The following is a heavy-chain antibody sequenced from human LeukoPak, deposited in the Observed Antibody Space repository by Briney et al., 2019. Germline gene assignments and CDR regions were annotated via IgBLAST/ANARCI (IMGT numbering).Heavy chain of an antibody. CDR1: GFTFTSSA. CDR3: ARSISGSYRDAFDI. CDR2: INPSGGST. Sequence: ASVKVSCKASGFTFTSSAMHWVRQAPGQGLEWMGIINPSGGSTSYAQKFQGRVTMTRDTSTSTVYMELSSLRSEDTAAYYCARSISGSYRDAFDIWGQGTMVTVSS. D-gene: IGHD3-10*01. V-gene: IGHV1-46*01. J-gene: IGHJ3*02.